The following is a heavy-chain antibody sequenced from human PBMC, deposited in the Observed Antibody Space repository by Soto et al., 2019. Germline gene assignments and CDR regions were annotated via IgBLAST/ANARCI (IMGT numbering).Heavy chain of an antibody. J-gene: IGHJ6*02. V-gene: IGHV4-31*03. D-gene: IGHD3-3*01. CDR1: GGSISSGGYY. Sequence: SETLSLTCTVSGGSISSGGYYWSWIRQHPGKGLEWIGYIYYSGSTYYNPSLKSRVTISVDTSKNQFSLKLSSVTAADTAVYYCARDGVPEYYDFWGGYPNPTLGMDVWGQGTTVTVSS. CDR2: IYYSGST. CDR3: ARDGVPEYYDFWGGYPNPTLGMDV.